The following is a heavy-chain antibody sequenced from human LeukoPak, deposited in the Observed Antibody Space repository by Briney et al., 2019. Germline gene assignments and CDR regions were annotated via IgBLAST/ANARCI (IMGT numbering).Heavy chain of an antibody. J-gene: IGHJ3*02. CDR3: ARARGTYYYDSSGPGDAFDI. CDR2: INPSGGST. V-gene: IGHV1-46*01. CDR1: GYTFTSYY. D-gene: IGHD3-22*01. Sequence: ASVKVSCKASGYTFTSYYMHWVRQAPGQGLEWMGIINPSGGSTSYAQKFQGRVTMTRDTSTSTVYMELSSLRSEDTAVYYCARARGTYYYDSSGPGDAFDIWGQGTMVTVSS.